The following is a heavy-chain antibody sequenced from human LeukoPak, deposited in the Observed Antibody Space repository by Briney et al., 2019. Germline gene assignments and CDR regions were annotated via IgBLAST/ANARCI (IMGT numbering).Heavy chain of an antibody. CDR3: ARHDSSGYLPGIIGY. CDR1: GGSISSYY. J-gene: IGHJ4*02. CDR2: IYNSGST. Sequence: SETLSLTCTVSGGSISSYYWSWIRQPPGKGLEWIGYIYNSGSTNYSPSLKSRVTISVDTSKSQFSLKLSSVTAADTAVHYCARHDSSGYLPGIIGYWGQGTLVTVSS. V-gene: IGHV4-59*08. D-gene: IGHD3-22*01.